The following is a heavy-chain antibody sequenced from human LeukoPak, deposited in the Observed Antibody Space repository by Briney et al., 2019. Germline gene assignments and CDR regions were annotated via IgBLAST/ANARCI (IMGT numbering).Heavy chain of an antibody. CDR3: AGGVFGVVIDY. CDR2: IKQDGSEK. J-gene: IGHJ4*02. D-gene: IGHD3-3*01. V-gene: IGHV3-7*04. CDR1: GFTFSTYW. Sequence: GGSLRLFCAASGFTFSTYWMSWVRQAPGEGLEGVANIKQDGSEKYYVDSVKGRFTISRDNAKNSLYLQMDSLRAEDTAVYYCAGGVFGVVIDYWGQGTLVTVSS.